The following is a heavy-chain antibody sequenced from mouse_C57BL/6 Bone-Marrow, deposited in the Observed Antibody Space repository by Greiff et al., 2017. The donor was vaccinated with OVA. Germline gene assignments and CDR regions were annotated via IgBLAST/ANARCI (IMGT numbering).Heavy chain of an antibody. CDR1: GYTFTSYW. V-gene: IGHV1-52*01. D-gene: IGHD2-2*01. CDR3: ARGVKAWFAY. J-gene: IGHJ3*01. CDR2: IDPSDSET. Sequence: QVQLKQPGAELVRPGSSVKLSCKASGYTFTSYWMHWVKQRPIQGLEWIGNIDPSDSETHYNQKFKDKATLTVDKSSSTAYMQLSSLTSEDSAVYYCARGVKAWFAYWGQGTLVTVSA.